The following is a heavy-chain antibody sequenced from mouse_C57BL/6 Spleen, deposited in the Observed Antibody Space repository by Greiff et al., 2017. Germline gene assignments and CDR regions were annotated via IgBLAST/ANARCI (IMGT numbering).Heavy chain of an antibody. J-gene: IGHJ3*01. D-gene: IGHD2-5*01. CDR3: ARPYYSNYVGPWFAY. V-gene: IGHV1-59*01. Sequence: VPLQQPGAELVRPGTSLTLSCTASGYTFTSYWMHWVKQRPGQGLEWIGVIDTSDSYTNYNQKIKGKATLTVDTSSSTAYMQLSNLTSEDSAVYYCARPYYSNYVGPWFAYWGQGTLVTVSA. CDR1: GYTFTSYW. CDR2: IDTSDSYT.